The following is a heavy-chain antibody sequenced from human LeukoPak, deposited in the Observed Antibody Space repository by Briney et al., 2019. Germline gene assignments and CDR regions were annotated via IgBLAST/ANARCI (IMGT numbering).Heavy chain of an antibody. V-gene: IGHV4-38-2*02. J-gene: IGHJ4*02. D-gene: IGHD3-10*01. Sequence: PSETLSLTCTVSGYSISSGYYWGWIRQPPGKGLEWIGSIYHSGGTYYNPSLKSRVTISVDTSKNQFSLKLSSVTAADTAVYYCARIRITMVRGVMDFDYWGQGTLVTVSS. CDR2: IYHSGGT. CDR1: GYSISSGYY. CDR3: ARIRITMVRGVMDFDY.